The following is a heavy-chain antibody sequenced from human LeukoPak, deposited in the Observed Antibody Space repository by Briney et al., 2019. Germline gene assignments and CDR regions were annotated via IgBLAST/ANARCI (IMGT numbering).Heavy chain of an antibody. D-gene: IGHD1-1*01. V-gene: IGHV1-2*02. CDR2: INPNSGGT. Sequence: GASVKVSCKASGYTFTGYYMHWVRQAPGQWLEWMEWINPNSGGTNYAQKFQGRVTMTRDTSISTAYMGLSRLRSDDTAVYYCARILTRYNWNGDYWGQGTLVTVSS. CDR3: ARILTRYNWNGDY. CDR1: GYTFTGYY. J-gene: IGHJ4*02.